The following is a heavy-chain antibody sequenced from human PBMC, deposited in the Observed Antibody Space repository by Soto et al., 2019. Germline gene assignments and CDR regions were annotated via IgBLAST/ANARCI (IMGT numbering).Heavy chain of an antibody. CDR1: GGSISNYY. Sequence: SETLSLTCTVSGGSISNYYWSWTRQPPGRGLEWIGYIYYSGSTNYSPSLKSRVTISVDTSKNQFSLKLTSVTAEDTAVYYCAKDRVPNDSSGYYSILTDSWGQGTVVTVSS. CDR2: IYYSGST. CDR3: AKDRVPNDSSGYYSILTDS. V-gene: IGHV4-59*12. J-gene: IGHJ4*02. D-gene: IGHD3-22*01.